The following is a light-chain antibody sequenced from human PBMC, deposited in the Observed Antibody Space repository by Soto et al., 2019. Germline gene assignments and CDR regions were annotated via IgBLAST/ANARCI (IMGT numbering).Light chain of an antibody. CDR2: EDN. J-gene: IGLJ3*02. CDR3: QSYDSSNLWV. Sequence: QSVSESPGKTVTISCTRSSGSIASNYVQWYQQRPGSAPTTVIYEDNQRPSGVPDRFSGSIDSSSNSASLTISGLKTEDDVDYYCQSYDSSNLWVFGGGTQLTVL. V-gene: IGLV6-57*03. CDR1: SGSIASNY.